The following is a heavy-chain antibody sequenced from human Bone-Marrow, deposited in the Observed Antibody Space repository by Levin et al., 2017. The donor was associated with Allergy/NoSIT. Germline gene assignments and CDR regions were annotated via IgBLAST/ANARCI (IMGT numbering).Heavy chain of an antibody. Sequence: ETLSLTCAASGFTFSSYSMNWVRQAPGKGLEWVSSISSSSSYIYYADSVKGRFTISRDNAKNSLYLQMNSLRAEDTAVYYCARHRTGYSSSWYDKRDAFDIWGQGTMVTVSS. J-gene: IGHJ3*02. CDR1: GFTFSSYS. CDR3: ARHRTGYSSSWYDKRDAFDI. D-gene: IGHD6-13*01. V-gene: IGHV3-21*01. CDR2: ISSSSSYI.